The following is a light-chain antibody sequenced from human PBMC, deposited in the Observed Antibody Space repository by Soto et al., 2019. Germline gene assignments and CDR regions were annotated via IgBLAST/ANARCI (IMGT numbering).Light chain of an antibody. CDR3: QQYSDSPLT. Sequence: EIVMTQSPATLSVSPGERVTLSCRPSQTVHSHLAWYQQRPGQAPRPLIYAASTRATGIPDRFSGNGFGTEFTLTSSRLQSEDFAVYYCQQYSDSPLTFGGGTKVEIK. V-gene: IGKV3D-15*01. CDR1: QTVHSH. CDR2: AAS. J-gene: IGKJ4*02.